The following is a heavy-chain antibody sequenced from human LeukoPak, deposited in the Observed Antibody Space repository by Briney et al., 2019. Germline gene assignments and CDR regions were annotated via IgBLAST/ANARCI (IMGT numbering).Heavy chain of an antibody. D-gene: IGHD3-22*01. J-gene: IGHJ3*02. CDR3: AKALTYYYDSSGPGGAFDI. Sequence: GGSLRLSCSASGFTFSSYAMHWVRQAPGKGLEYVSAISSNGGSTYYADSVKGRFTISRDNSKNTLYLQMSSLRAEDTAVYYCAKALTYYYDSSGPGGAFDIWGQGTMVTVSS. CDR1: GFTFSSYA. CDR2: ISSNGGST. V-gene: IGHV3-64D*06.